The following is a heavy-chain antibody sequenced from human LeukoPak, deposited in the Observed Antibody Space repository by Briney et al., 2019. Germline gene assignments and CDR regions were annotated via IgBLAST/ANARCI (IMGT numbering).Heavy chain of an antibody. CDR2: ISGSSSTR. J-gene: IGHJ3*02. CDR3: ARYGDYGAFDI. D-gene: IGHD4-17*01. Sequence: PGGSLRLSCAASGFTFSSYSMNWVHQAPGKGLEWVSYISGSSSTRYYADSVKGRFTISRDNAKNSLYLQMNSLRAEDTSVYYCARYGDYGAFDIWGQGTMVTVSS. V-gene: IGHV3-48*01. CDR1: GFTFSSYS.